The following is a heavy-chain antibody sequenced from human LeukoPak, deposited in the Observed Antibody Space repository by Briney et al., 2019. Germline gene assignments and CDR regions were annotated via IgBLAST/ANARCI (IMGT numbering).Heavy chain of an antibody. Sequence: SETLSLTCTVAGGSISGFYWGWIRQAPGKGLEWIGFIYYSGSANYNPSLKSRVTMSVDKSKNQFSLKLSSVTAADTAFYYCARDRDSSGWFDYWGQGTLVTVSS. J-gene: IGHJ4*02. V-gene: IGHV4-59*01. CDR3: ARDRDSSGWFDY. D-gene: IGHD6-19*01. CDR1: GGSISGFY. CDR2: IYYSGSA.